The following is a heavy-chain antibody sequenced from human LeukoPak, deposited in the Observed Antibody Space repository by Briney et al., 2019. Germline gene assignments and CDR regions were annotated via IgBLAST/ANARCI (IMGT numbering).Heavy chain of an antibody. CDR2: INHSGST. V-gene: IGHV4-34*01. CDR3: ARDVYIAGNDAFDI. D-gene: IGHD6-13*01. Sequence: SETLSLTCAVYGGSFSGYYWSWIRQPPGKGLEWIGEINHSGSTNYNPSLKSRVTISVDTSKNQFSLKLSSVTAADTAVYYCARDVYIAGNDAFDIWGQGTMVTVSS. J-gene: IGHJ3*02. CDR1: GGSFSGYY.